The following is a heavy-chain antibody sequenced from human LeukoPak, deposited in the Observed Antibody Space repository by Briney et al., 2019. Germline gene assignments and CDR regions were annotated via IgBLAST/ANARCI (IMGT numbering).Heavy chain of an antibody. CDR3: ARHLGFGSYNAFDI. D-gene: IGHD3-10*01. CDR2: IYTSGST. J-gene: IGHJ3*02. Sequence: SQTLSLTCTVSGGSISSGSYYWSWIRQPAGKGLEWIGRIYTSGSTNYNPSLKSRVTISVDTSKNQFSLNLSSVTAADTAVYYCARHLGFGSYNAFDIWGQGTMVTVSS. V-gene: IGHV4-61*02. CDR1: GGSISSGSYY.